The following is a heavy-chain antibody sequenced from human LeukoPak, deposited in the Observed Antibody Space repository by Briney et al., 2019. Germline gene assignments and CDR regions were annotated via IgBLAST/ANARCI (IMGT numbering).Heavy chain of an antibody. J-gene: IGHJ4*02. Sequence: GGSLRLSCAASGFTFSSYEMNWVRQAPGKGLEWVAVISYDGSNKYYADSVKGRFTISRDNSKNTLYLQMNSLRAEDTAVYYCARERNGHPFDYWGQGTLVTVSS. CDR2: ISYDGSNK. CDR1: GFTFSSYE. D-gene: IGHD1-1*01. CDR3: ARERNGHPFDY. V-gene: IGHV3-30*04.